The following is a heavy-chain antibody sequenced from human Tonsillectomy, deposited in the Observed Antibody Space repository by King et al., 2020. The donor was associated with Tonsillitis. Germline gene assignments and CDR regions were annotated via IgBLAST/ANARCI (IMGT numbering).Heavy chain of an antibody. J-gene: IGHJ4*02. D-gene: IGHD3-22*01. CDR2: MNPNSMTT. V-gene: IGHV1-8*01. Sequence: HVQLVESGAEVKKPGASVKVSCKTSGYTFSTYNIDWVRQAPGQGFEWMGWMNPNSMTTGYAQKFQGRVTMTGNTSIGTAYMELSSLRSDDTAVYYCAGVYSSGAGWGQGTPVTVSS. CDR3: AGVYSSGAG. CDR1: GYTFSTYN.